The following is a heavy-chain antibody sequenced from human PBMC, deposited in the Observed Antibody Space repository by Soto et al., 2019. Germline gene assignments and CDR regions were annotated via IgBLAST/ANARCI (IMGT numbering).Heavy chain of an antibody. Sequence: QVQLVESGGGVVQPGRSLRLSCAASGFTFSSYGMHWVRQAPGKGLEWVAVISYDGSNKYYADSVKGRFTISRDNSKNTLYLQMYSLRAEDTAVYYCAKDHYIVGATMDYYYGMDVWGQGTTVTVSS. CDR3: AKDHYIVGATMDYYYGMDV. V-gene: IGHV3-30*18. D-gene: IGHD1-26*01. CDR2: ISYDGSNK. CDR1: GFTFSSYG. J-gene: IGHJ6*02.